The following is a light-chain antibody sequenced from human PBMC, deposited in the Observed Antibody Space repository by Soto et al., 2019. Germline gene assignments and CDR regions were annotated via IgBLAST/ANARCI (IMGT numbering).Light chain of an antibody. CDR1: SSHIGTNN. Sequence: QPVLTQPPSASGTPGQRVTISCSGSSSHIGTNNVYWYQQFPGTAPKLLIYTSNQRPSGVPDRFSGSKSGTSASLAISGLRSEDDADYYCAAWDNSLSGYVFGTGTKLTVL. CDR2: TSN. J-gene: IGLJ1*01. V-gene: IGLV1-47*01. CDR3: AAWDNSLSGYV.